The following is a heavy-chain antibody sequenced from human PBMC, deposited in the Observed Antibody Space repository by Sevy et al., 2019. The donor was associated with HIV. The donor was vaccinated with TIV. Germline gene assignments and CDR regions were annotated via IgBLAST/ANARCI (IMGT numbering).Heavy chain of an antibody. Sequence: GGSLRLSCEASGFTVSSNYMSWVRQAPGRGLEWVSVIYSGGSIYYADSVKGRFTISRDNFKNRLYLQMNSLRAEDTAVYYCARSQAYYYDSSGYYYTGGAFDIWGQGTMVTVSS. CDR1: GFTVSSNY. J-gene: IGHJ3*02. CDR3: ARSQAYYYDSSGYYYTGGAFDI. D-gene: IGHD3-22*01. CDR2: IYSGGSI. V-gene: IGHV3-53*01.